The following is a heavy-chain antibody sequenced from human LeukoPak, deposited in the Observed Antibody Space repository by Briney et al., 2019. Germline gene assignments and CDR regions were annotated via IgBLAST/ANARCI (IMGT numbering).Heavy chain of an antibody. D-gene: IGHD3-10*01. CDR2: IWYDGSNK. CDR3: ARDFYVGSKSYYIGY. J-gene: IGHJ4*01. V-gene: IGHV3-33*01. CDR1: GFTFSNYG. Sequence: PGGSLRLSCAASGFTFSNYGMHWVRQAPGKGLEWVAVIWYDGSNKYYADSVKGRHTISRDNSKNTVYLQMNSLRAEDTAMYYCARDFYVGSKSYYIGYWGHGTLVTVSS.